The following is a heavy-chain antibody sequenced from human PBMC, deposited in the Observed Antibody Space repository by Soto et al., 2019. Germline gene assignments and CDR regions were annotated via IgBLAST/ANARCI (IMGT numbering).Heavy chain of an antibody. D-gene: IGHD3-3*01. J-gene: IGHJ5*02. CDR2: IGADNSDT. V-gene: IGHV1-18*04. Sequence: QVQLVQSGPEVKKPGGSVKVSCKASGYTFPTYGFSWVRQAPGQGLEGVGWIGADNSDTTYAQKFQGRVPMPRATPTTTADMELRSLTTDDTAVYFCARDWRGAEGFAPWGQGTLVTVSS. CDR1: GYTFPTYG. CDR3: ARDWRGAEGFAP.